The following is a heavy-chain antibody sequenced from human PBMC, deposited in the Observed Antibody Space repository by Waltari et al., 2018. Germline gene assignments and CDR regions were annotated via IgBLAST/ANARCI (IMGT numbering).Heavy chain of an antibody. D-gene: IGHD4-17*01. CDR2: IKQDGSEK. Sequence: EVQLVESGGGLVQPGGSLRLSCAASGFTFSSYWMSWVRQAPGKGLEWVANIKQDGSEKYYVDSVKGRFTISRDNAKNSLYVQMNSLRAEDTAVYYCARVLPPTANYFDYWGQGTLVTVSS. J-gene: IGHJ4*02. CDR1: GFTFSSYW. V-gene: IGHV3-7*01. CDR3: ARVLPPTANYFDY.